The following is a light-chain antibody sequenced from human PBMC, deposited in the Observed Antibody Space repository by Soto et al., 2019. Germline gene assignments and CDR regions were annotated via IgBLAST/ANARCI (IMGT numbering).Light chain of an antibody. Sequence: VMTQSPATLSVSPGERATLSCRASQTIKSNLAWYQQKSGQPPRLLIYGASIRATGIPVRFSGSGSGTEFTLTISSLPSEDSALYYCQKYNNWPLFTFGQGTKLEIK. V-gene: IGKV3-15*01. CDR1: QTIKSN. CDR3: QKYNNWPLFT. CDR2: GAS. J-gene: IGKJ2*01.